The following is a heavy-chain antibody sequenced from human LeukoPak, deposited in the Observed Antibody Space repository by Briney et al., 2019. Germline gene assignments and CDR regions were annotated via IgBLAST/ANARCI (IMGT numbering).Heavy chain of an antibody. CDR1: GFTVSSNF. D-gene: IGHD3-22*01. CDR3: ARLHYDSSGYYLPYFDY. V-gene: IGHV3-66*01. J-gene: IGHJ4*02. CDR2: IYSGGNA. Sequence: GGSLRLSCAASGFTVSSNFMSWVRQAPGKGLEWVSVIYSGGNAYYTDSVKGRFTISRDNSKNTLYLQMNSLRAEDTAVYYCARLHYDSSGYYLPYFDYWGQGTLVTVSS.